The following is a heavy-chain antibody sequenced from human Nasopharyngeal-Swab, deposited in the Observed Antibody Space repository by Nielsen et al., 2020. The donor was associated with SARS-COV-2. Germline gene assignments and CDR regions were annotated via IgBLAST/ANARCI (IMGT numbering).Heavy chain of an antibody. CDR2: INPNSGGT. CDR1: GYTFTGYY. J-gene: IGHJ5*02. CDR3: AREATVTASDRFDP. D-gene: IGHD4-17*01. V-gene: IGHV1-2*06. Sequence: ASVKVSCKASGYTFTGYYMHWVRQAPGQGLEWMGRINPNSGGTNYAQKFQGRVTMTTDTSTSTAYMELRSLRSDDTAVYYCAREATVTASDRFDPWGQGTLVTVSS.